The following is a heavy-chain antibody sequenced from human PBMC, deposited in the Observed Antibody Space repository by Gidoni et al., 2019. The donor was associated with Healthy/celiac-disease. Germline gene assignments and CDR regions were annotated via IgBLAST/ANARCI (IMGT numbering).Heavy chain of an antibody. Sequence: QVQLQESGPGLVKPSQTLSLTCTVSGGSISRGGYYWSWIRQHPGKGLEWIGYIYYSGSTYYNPSLKSRVTISVDTSKNQFSLKLSSVTAADTAVYYCARAPYDFWSGDHLVGYFDYWGQGTLVTVSS. D-gene: IGHD3-3*01. CDR1: GGSISRGGYY. CDR2: IYYSGST. CDR3: ARAPYDFWSGDHLVGYFDY. V-gene: IGHV4-31*03. J-gene: IGHJ4*02.